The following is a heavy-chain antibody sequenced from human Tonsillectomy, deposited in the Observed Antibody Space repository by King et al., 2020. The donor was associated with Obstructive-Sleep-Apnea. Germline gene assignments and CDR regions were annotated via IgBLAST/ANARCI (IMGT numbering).Heavy chain of an antibody. CDR2: IYYSGST. J-gene: IGHJ4*02. CDR1: GGSISSGGYY. CDR3: AGGRTIAGDKYYFDY. V-gene: IGHV4-31*03. Sequence: VQLQESGPGLVKPSQTLSLTCTVSGGSISSGGYYWSWIRQHPGKGLEWIGYIYYSGSTYYNPSLKSRVTISVDTSKNQFSLKLSSVTAADTAVYYCAGGRTIAGDKYYFDYWGQGTLVTVSS. D-gene: IGHD6-13*01.